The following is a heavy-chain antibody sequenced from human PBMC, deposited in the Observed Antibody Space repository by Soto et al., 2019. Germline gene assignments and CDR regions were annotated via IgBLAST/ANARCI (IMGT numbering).Heavy chain of an antibody. D-gene: IGHD1-1*01. CDR1: GFTFSSYW. CDR2: INSDGSRT. CDR3: ARIGTGYYYMDV. J-gene: IGHJ6*03. Sequence: EVQLVESGVGLVQPGGSLRLSCAASGFTFSSYWMHWVRQAPGEGLRWVSRINSDGSRTTYADSVKGRITISRDNAKNTVYLQMNSLSAEDTAVYYCARIGTGYYYMDVWGKGTTVTVSS. V-gene: IGHV3-74*01.